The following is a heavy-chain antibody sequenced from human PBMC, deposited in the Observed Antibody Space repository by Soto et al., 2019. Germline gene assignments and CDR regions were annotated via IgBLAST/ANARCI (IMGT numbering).Heavy chain of an antibody. CDR1: GYTFTSYG. Sequence: ASVKVSCKASGYTFTSYGISWVRQAPGQGLEWTGWISAYNGNTNYAQKLQGRVTMTTDTSTSTAYMELRSLRSEDTAVYYCARIALDYCSGGSCFLPFDYWGQGTLVTV. J-gene: IGHJ4*02. V-gene: IGHV1-18*04. CDR2: ISAYNGNT. CDR3: ARIALDYCSGGSCFLPFDY. D-gene: IGHD2-15*01.